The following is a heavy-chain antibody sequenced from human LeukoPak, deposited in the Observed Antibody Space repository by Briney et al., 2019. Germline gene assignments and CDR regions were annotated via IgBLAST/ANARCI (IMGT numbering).Heavy chain of an antibody. CDR2: IYYSGST. Sequence: SETLSLTCTVSGGSISSYYRSWIRQPPGKGLEWIGYIYYSGSTNYNPSLKSRVTMSVDTSKNQFSLKLSSVTAADTAVYYCARYDYGGNFDYWGQGTLVTVSS. V-gene: IGHV4-59*08. CDR3: ARYDYGGNFDY. D-gene: IGHD4-23*01. CDR1: GGSISSYY. J-gene: IGHJ4*02.